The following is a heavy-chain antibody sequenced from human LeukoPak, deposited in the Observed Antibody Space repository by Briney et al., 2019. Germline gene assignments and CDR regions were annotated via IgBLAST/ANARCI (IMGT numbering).Heavy chain of an antibody. CDR2: INPNSGGT. V-gene: IGHV1-2*02. D-gene: IGHD3-3*01. CDR1: GYTFTGYY. Sequence: ASVKVSCKASGYTFTGYYMHWVRQAPGQGLEWMGWINPNSGGTNYAQKLQGRVTMTRDTSISTAYMELSRLRSDDTAVYYCARDVTIFGARDAFDIWGQGTMVTVSS. CDR3: ARDVTIFGARDAFDI. J-gene: IGHJ3*02.